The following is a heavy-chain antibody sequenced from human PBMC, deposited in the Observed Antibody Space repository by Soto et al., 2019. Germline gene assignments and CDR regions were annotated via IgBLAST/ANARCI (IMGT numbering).Heavy chain of an antibody. J-gene: IGHJ4*02. CDR3: ARQPVAGTAFFDY. Sequence: QVQLVQSGAEVKKPGASVKVSCKASGYTFTSYGISWVRQAPGQGLEWMGWISAYNGNTNYAQKLQGRVTMTTDTTKITAYMELRILRSADTAVYYCARQPVAGTAFFDYWGQGTLVTVSS. D-gene: IGHD6-19*01. CDR2: ISAYNGNT. CDR1: GYTFTSYG. V-gene: IGHV1-18*01.